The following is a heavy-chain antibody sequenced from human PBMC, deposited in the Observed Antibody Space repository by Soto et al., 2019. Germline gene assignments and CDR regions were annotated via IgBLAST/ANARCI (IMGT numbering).Heavy chain of an antibody. V-gene: IGHV1-69*08. J-gene: IGHJ6*03. CDR3: AREEAQYQLLHSYYYMDV. D-gene: IGHD2-2*01. CDR1: GGTFSSYT. Sequence: QVQLVQSGAEVKKPGSSVKVSCKASGGTFSSYTINWVRQAPGQGLEWMGRIIPIFGMANYAQKFQGRVTITADESTSTAYMPLSSLRSDDTGLYYCAREEAQYQLLHSYYYMDVWGKGTTVTVSS. CDR2: IIPIFGMA.